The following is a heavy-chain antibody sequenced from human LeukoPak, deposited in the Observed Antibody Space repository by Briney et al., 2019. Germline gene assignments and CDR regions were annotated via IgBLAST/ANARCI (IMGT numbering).Heavy chain of an antibody. CDR3: ARGSDYDILTGYYTSLDY. D-gene: IGHD3-9*01. Sequence: PSETLSLTCAVYGGSFSGYYWSWIRQPPGKGLEWVGEINHSGSTNYNPSLKSRVTISVDTSKNQFSLKLSSVTAADTAVYYCARGSDYDILTGYYTSLDYWGQGTLVTVSS. J-gene: IGHJ4*02. CDR1: GGSFSGYY. V-gene: IGHV4-34*01. CDR2: INHSGST.